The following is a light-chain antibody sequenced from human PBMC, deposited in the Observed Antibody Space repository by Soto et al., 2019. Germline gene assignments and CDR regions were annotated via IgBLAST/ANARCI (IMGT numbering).Light chain of an antibody. V-gene: IGKV3-11*01. CDR1: QSISNS. Sequence: EIVLTQSPATLSLSPGERATLSCRASQSISNSLAWYQQRPGQAPRLLIYDASNRATGIPARFSGSGSGTEFTLTISSLQPDDFATYYCQQYNSYWTFGQGTKVDIK. CDR3: QQYNSYWT. CDR2: DAS. J-gene: IGKJ1*01.